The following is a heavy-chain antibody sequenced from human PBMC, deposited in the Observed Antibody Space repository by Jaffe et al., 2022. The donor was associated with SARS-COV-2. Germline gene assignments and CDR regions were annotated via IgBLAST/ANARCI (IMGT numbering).Heavy chain of an antibody. V-gene: IGHV3-7*03. J-gene: IGHJ4*02. CDR1: GFTFNAYW. CDR3: ATDVLLTGRVDY. CDR2: IKGDGGEK. D-gene: IGHD3-9*01. Sequence: EVQLVESGGDLVQPGGSLRLSCAASGFTFNAYWMGWFRQAPGKGLEWVANIKGDGGEKYYVESVKGRFTISRDNAKNSLYLQMHSLRGEDTAVYYCATDVLLTGRVDYWGQGTLVTVSS.